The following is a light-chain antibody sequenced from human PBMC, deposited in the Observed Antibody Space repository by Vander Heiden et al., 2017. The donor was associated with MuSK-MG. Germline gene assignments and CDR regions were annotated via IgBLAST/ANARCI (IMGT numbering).Light chain of an antibody. CDR2: LVA. V-gene: IGLV1-40*01. Sequence: QSVLTQPPSVSGAPGPRVTIACSGSDSNIGAGSQVHWYQHRPGTAPKLLIYLVANRHSGVPDRFSGSKSGTSASLAITGLQAEDEAYYYCQSYDKSLGGSLVFGGGTKLTVL. CDR3: QSYDKSLGGSLV. J-gene: IGLJ2*01. CDR1: DSNIGAGSQ.